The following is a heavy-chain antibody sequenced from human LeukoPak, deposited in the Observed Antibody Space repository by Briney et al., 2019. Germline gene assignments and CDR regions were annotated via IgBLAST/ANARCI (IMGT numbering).Heavy chain of an antibody. D-gene: IGHD5-18*01. CDR3: ATKTAPPRRVDSSDI. CDR1: GDSISPHY. CDR2: IYTSGTT. Sequence: PSETLSLTCSVSGDSISPHYWSWIRQPAGKGLEWIGRIYTSGTTYYNPSLKSRVTFSLDTSKNHFSLKLTSVTAADTAVYYCATKTAPPRRVDSSDIWGQGTMVTVSS. V-gene: IGHV4-4*07. J-gene: IGHJ3*02.